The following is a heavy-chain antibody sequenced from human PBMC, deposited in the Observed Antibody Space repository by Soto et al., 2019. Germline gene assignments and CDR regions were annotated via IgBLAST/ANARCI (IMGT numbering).Heavy chain of an antibody. D-gene: IGHD3-3*01. J-gene: IGHJ4*02. V-gene: IGHV1-46*01. Sequence: QVQLVQSGAEVMKPGASVKISCKTSGYTFTNNYINWVRQAPGQGLEWVGLINPNGASTTYAQTFQGRVTTNRDTSTSTVYMELSRLRSDDPAVYYFARLYGLVKHDDFWSGYYDYWGQGTLVTVSS. CDR2: INPNGAST. CDR1: GYTFTNNY. CDR3: ARLYGLVKHDDFWSGYYDY.